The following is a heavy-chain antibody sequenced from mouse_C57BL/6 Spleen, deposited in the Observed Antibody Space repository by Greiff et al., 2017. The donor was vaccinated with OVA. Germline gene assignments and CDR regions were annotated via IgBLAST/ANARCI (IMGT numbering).Heavy chain of an antibody. Sequence: QVQLQQSGAELVKPGASVKLSCKASGYTFTSYWMQWVKQRPGQGLEWIGEIDPSDSYTNYNQKFKGKATLTVDTSSSTAYMQLSSLTSEDSAVYYCASTGTDWYFDVWGTGTTVTVSS. CDR1: GYTFTSYW. J-gene: IGHJ1*03. D-gene: IGHD4-1*02. CDR2: IDPSDSYT. CDR3: ASTGTDWYFDV. V-gene: IGHV1-50*01.